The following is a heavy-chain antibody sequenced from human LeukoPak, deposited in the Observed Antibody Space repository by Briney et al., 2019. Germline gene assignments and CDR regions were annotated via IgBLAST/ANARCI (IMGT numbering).Heavy chain of an antibody. J-gene: IGHJ4*02. CDR1: GYTFTGYY. D-gene: IGHD3-10*01. Sequence: ASVKVSCKASGYTFTGYYMHWVRQAPGQGLEWMGWINPNSGGTNYAQKFQGRVTKTRDTSISTDYMELSRLRSDDTAVYYCARLYYYGSGSSVPFDYWGQGTLVTVSS. V-gene: IGHV1-2*02. CDR3: ARLYYYGSGSSVPFDY. CDR2: INPNSGGT.